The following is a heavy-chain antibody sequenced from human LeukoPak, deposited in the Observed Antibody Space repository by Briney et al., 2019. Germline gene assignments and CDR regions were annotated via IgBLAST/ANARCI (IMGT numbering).Heavy chain of an antibody. CDR2: ISSSNSFI. Sequence: GGSLRLSCAASGFTVSSNYMSWVRQAPGKGLEWVSSISSSNSFIYYADSVKGRFTISRDNAKNSLYLQMNSLRAEDTAVYYCARGGGYDPFDYWGQGTLVTVSS. CDR1: GFTVSSNY. CDR3: ARGGGYDPFDY. J-gene: IGHJ4*02. V-gene: IGHV3-21*01. D-gene: IGHD5-12*01.